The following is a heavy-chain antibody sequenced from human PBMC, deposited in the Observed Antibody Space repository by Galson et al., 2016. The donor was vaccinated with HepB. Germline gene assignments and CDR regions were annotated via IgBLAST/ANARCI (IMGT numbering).Heavy chain of an antibody. D-gene: IGHD6-13*01. CDR3: ARVRYSSSWYVLWYFDL. CDR1: GFTFSRDS. Sequence: SLRLSCAASGFTFSRDSMIWVRQAPGKGLEWVSSISSGSDGYIYYADSVKGRFTISRDNARNSLLPQMNSLRAEDTAVYYCARVRYSSSWYVLWYFDLWGRGTLVTVSS. CDR2: ISSGSDGYI. V-gene: IGHV3-21*01. J-gene: IGHJ2*01.